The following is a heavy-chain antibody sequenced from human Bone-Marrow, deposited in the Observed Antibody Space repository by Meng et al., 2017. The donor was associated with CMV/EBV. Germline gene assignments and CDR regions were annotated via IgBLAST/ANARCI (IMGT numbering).Heavy chain of an antibody. J-gene: IGHJ6*02. V-gene: IGHV3-13*01. CDR1: GFTFSSYG. CDR3: ARGPRSGWPYYYYYGMDV. D-gene: IGHD6-19*01. CDR2: IGTAGDT. Sequence: GESLKISCAASGFTFSSYGMHWVRQATRKGLEWVSAIGTAGDTYYPGSVKGRFTISRENAKNSLYLQMNSLRAGDTAVYYCARGPRSGWPYYYYYGMDVWGQGTTVTVSS.